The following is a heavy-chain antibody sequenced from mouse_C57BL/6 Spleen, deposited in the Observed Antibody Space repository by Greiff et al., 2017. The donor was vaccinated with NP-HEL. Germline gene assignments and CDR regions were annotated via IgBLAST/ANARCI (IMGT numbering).Heavy chain of an antibody. CDR2: IDPETGGT. D-gene: IGHD1-1*01. CDR1: GYTFTDYE. J-gene: IGHJ3*01. V-gene: IGHV1-15*01. Sequence: QVQLKESGAELVRPGASVTLSCKASGYTFTDYEMHWVKQTPVHGLEWIGAIDPETGGTAYNQKFKGKAILTADKSSSTAYMERRSLTSEDSAVYYCTAGYYYGSSFAYWGQGTLVTVSA. CDR3: TAGYYYGSSFAY.